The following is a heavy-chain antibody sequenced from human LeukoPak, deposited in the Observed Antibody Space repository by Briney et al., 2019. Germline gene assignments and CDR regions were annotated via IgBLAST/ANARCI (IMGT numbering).Heavy chain of an antibody. CDR3: ARFGTSVRGTYFFDY. CDR1: EFTVSRNY. Sequence: PGGSLRLSCAASEFTVSRNYMSWVCQAPGMGLEWVSIIYSGGTTYYADSVKGRFTISGDNSKNTVYLQMNSLRAEDTAVCYCARFGTSVRGTYFFDYWGQGTLVTVSS. D-gene: IGHD1-1*01. J-gene: IGHJ4*02. CDR2: IYSGGTT. V-gene: IGHV3-66*01.